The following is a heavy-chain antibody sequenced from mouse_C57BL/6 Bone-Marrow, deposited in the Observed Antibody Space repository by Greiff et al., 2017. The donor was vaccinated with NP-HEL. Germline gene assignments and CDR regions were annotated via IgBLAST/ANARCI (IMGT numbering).Heavy chain of an antibody. CDR2: LDPSDSYT. CDR3: ARTYYYGVFDY. J-gene: IGHJ2*01. V-gene: IGHV1-50*01. CDR1: GYTFTSYW. Sequence: VQLQQPGAELVKPGASVTLSCKASGYTFTSYWMQWVKQRPGQGLEWIGELDPSDSYTNYNQKFKGKATLTVDTSSSTAYMQLSSLTSEDSAVYYCARTYYYGVFDYWGQGTTLTVSS. D-gene: IGHD1-1*01.